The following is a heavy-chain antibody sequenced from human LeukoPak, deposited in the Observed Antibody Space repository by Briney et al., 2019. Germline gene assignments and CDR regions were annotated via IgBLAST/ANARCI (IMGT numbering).Heavy chain of an antibody. J-gene: IGHJ4*02. V-gene: IGHV1-18*01. CDR3: ARLNSGSYYDVEGYYFDY. Sequence: GASVKVSCKASGYTFTSYGISWVRQAPGQGLEWMGWISAYNGNTNYAQKLQGRVTMTTDTSTSTAYMELRSLRSDDTAVYYCARLNSGSYYDVEGYYFDYWGQGTLVTVSS. CDR2: ISAYNGNT. CDR1: GYTFTSYG. D-gene: IGHD1-26*01.